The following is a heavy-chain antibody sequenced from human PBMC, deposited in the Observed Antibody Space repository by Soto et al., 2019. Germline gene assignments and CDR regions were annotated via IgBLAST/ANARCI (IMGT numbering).Heavy chain of an antibody. D-gene: IGHD4-17*01. V-gene: IGHV1-2*02. CDR3: ARQIDYGDYVYGMDV. CDR1: GYTFTGYY. J-gene: IGHJ6*02. CDR2: INPNSGGT. Sequence: ASVKVSCKASGYTFTGYYMHWVRQAPGQGLEWMGWINPNSGGTNYAQKFQGRVTVTRDTSISTAYMELSRLRSDDTAVYYCARQIDYGDYVYGMDVWGQGTTVTVS.